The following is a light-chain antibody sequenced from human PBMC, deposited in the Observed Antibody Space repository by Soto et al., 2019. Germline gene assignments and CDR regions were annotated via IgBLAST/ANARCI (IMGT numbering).Light chain of an antibody. V-gene: IGLV2-14*01. J-gene: IGLJ2*01. Sequence: QSALTQPASVSGSHGRSITISCTGTSSDVGGYNYVSWYQQHPGKAPKLMIYEVSNRPSGVSNRFSGSKSGNTASLTISGLQAEDEADYYCSSYTSSSPVVFGGGTKLTVL. CDR1: SSDVGGYNY. CDR2: EVS. CDR3: SSYTSSSPVV.